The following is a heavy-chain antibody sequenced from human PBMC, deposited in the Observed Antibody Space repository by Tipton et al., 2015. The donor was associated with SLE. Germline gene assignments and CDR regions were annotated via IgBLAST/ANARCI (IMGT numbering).Heavy chain of an antibody. Sequence: LRLSCTVSGGSISSYYWSWIRQPPGKGLEWIGYIYYSGSTNYNPSLKSRVTISVDTSKNQFSLKLSSVTAADTAVYYCAREEGQWDAFDIWGQGTMVTVSS. CDR3: AREEGQWDAFDI. CDR1: GGSISSYY. D-gene: IGHD6-19*01. J-gene: IGHJ3*02. V-gene: IGHV4-59*01. CDR2: IYYSGST.